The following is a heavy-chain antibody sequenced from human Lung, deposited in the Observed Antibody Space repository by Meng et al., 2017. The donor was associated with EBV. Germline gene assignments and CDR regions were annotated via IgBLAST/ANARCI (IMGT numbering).Heavy chain of an antibody. Sequence: QVHLRGPGQGLVNPSQPLSLTCTVPVGSISGCDYHWSCSRQPPGKGLEWFGYIYNSGSTYYNPSLKSRVTITVNTSKNQFSLKLRFVTAADTAVYYCVREGRSHQVGVSVYWGQGNLVTVSS. CDR2: IYNSGST. V-gene: IGHV4-30-4*01. D-gene: IGHD2-21*01. CDR3: VREGRSHQVGVSVY. J-gene: IGHJ4*02. CDR1: VGSISGCDYH.